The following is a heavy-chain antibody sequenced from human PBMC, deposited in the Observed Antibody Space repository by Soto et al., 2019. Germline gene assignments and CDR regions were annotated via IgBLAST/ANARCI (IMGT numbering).Heavy chain of an antibody. Sequence: SETLSLTCAVSGCSISSGGYSWSWIRQPPGKGLEWIGYIYHSGSTYYNPSLKSRVTISVDRSKNQFSLKLSSVTAADTAVYYCARVSAAAAYFDYWGQGTLVTVSS. CDR2: IYHSGST. CDR1: GCSISSGGYS. V-gene: IGHV4-30-2*01. D-gene: IGHD6-13*01. J-gene: IGHJ4*02. CDR3: ARVSAAAAYFDY.